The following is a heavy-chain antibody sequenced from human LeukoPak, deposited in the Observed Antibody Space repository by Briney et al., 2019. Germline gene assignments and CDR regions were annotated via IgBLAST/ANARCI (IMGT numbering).Heavy chain of an antibody. CDR2: IHYSGST. J-gene: IGHJ4*02. CDR1: GGSISYSSYY. V-gene: IGHV4-39*07. Sequence: SETLSLTCTVSGGSISYSSYYWGWIRQPPGKGLEWIGSIHYSGSTYYNPSLKSRVTISVDTSKNQFSLKLTSVTAADTAVYYCARDRRYFDYWGQGTLVTVSS. CDR3: ARDRRYFDY.